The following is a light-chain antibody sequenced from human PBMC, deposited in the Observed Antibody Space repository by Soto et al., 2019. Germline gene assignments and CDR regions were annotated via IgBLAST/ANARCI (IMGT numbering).Light chain of an antibody. Sequence: EIVLTQSPGTLSLSPGERATLSCRASQSGSSYLAWYQQKPGQAPRLLIYDASSRATGIPDRFSGSGSGTEFTLTISRLEPEDFAVYYCQQYAGSPWTFGQGTQVEIK. CDR1: QSGSSY. J-gene: IGKJ1*01. V-gene: IGKV3-20*01. CDR3: QQYAGSPWT. CDR2: DAS.